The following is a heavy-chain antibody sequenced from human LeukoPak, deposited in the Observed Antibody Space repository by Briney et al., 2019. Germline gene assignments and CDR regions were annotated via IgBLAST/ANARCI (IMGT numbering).Heavy chain of an antibody. CDR2: ISGSGSNT. CDR1: GFTFTTYG. V-gene: IGHV3-23*01. CDR3: AKNGEPHYYMDV. Sequence: GRSLRLSCAASGFTFTTYGMIWVRQAPGKGLEWVLGISGSGSNTYYADSAKGRFTSSRDSSKRTVYLHMNSLRAEDTAVYYCAKNGEPHYYMDVLGKGTTVTVSS. J-gene: IGHJ6*03. D-gene: IGHD1-14*01.